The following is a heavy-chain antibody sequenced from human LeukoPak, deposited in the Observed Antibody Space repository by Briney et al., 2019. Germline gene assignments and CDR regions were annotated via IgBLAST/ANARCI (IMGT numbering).Heavy chain of an antibody. CDR3: ASYEVKDKQWLVRYYFDY. D-gene: IGHD6-19*01. CDR2: IIPIFGTA. Sequence: ASVNVSCKASGGTFSSYAISWVRQAPGQGLEWMGGIIPIFGTANYAQKFQGRVTITADESTSTAYMELSSLRSEDTAVYYCASYEVKDKQWLVRYYFDYWGQGTLVTVSS. J-gene: IGHJ4*02. V-gene: IGHV1-69*13. CDR1: GGTFSSYA.